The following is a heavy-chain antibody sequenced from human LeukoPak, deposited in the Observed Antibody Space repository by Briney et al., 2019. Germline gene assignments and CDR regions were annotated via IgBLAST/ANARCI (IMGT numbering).Heavy chain of an antibody. CDR1: GDSVSSNSAA. D-gene: IGHD1-26*01. V-gene: IGHV6-1*01. CDR3: AMSSGSYYRAFGWFDP. J-gene: IGHJ5*02. CDR2: TYYRSKWYN. Sequence: SQTLSLTCAISGDSVSSNSAAWNWIRQSPSRGLEWLGRTYYRSKWYNGYAVSVKSRITINPDTSKNQFSLQLNSVTPEDTAVYYCAMSSGSYYRAFGWFDPWGQGTLVTVSS.